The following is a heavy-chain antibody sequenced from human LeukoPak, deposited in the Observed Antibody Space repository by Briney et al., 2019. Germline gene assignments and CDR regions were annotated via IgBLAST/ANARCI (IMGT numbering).Heavy chain of an antibody. CDR2: IYYSGST. CDR3: ARHRTTATSLGPLWY. CDR1: GGSISSYY. V-gene: IGHV4-59*08. D-gene: IGHD4-17*01. J-gene: IGHJ4*02. Sequence: SETLSLTCTVSGGSISSYYWSWIRQPPGKGLEWIGYIYYSGSTNYNPSLKSRVTISVDTSKNQFSLKLSSVTAADTAVYYCARHRTTATSLGPLWYWGQGTLVTVSS.